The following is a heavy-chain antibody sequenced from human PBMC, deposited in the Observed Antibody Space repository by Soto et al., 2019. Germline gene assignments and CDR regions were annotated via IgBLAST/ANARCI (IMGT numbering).Heavy chain of an antibody. J-gene: IGHJ4*02. CDR3: ATSTEYTYGRPFDY. V-gene: IGHV4-34*01. CDR2: INHSGST. D-gene: IGHD5-18*01. CDR1: GGSFSGYY. Sequence: SETLSLTCAVYGGSFSGYYWSWIRQPPGKGLEWIGEINHSGSTNHNPSLKSRVTISVDSSKNQFSLKLSSVTAADTAVYYCATSTEYTYGRPFDYWGQGTLVTVS.